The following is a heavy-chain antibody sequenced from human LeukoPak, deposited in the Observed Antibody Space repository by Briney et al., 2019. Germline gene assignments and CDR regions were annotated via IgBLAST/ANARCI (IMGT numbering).Heavy chain of an antibody. V-gene: IGHV4-61*02. J-gene: IGHJ4*02. CDR2: IYISGST. Sequence: PSQTLSLTCTVSGGSISSASNCWSWIRQPAGKGPEWIGRIYISGSTNYNPSLKSRVTISVDTSKNQFSLKLSSVTAADTAVYYCARESSGYPYYFDFWGQGILVSLSS. D-gene: IGHD3-22*01. CDR3: ARESSGYPYYFDF. CDR1: GGSISSASNC.